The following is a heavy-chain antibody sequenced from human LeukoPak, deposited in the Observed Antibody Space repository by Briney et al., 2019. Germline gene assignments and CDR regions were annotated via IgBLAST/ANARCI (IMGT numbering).Heavy chain of an antibody. V-gene: IGHV4-31*03. CDR1: GVSISSGGYY. CDR3: ARLPRPGYSSSWYHNYFDY. Sequence: SETLSLTCTVSGVSISSGGYYWSWIRQHPGKGLEWIGYIYYSGSTYYNPSLKSRVTISVDTSKNQFSLKLSSVTAADTAVYYCARLPRPGYSSSWYHNYFDYWGQGTLVTVSS. J-gene: IGHJ4*02. CDR2: IYYSGST. D-gene: IGHD6-13*01.